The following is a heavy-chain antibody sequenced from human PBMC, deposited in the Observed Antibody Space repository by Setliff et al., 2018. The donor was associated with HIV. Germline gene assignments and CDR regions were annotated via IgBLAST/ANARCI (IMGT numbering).Heavy chain of an antibody. CDR3: ARRLLRGVRGPPCFDY. CDR2: IYYSGST. CDR1: GGSISSKSYY. D-gene: IGHD3-10*01. Sequence: PSETLSLTCTVSGGSISSKSYYWGWIRQPPGKGLEWIGSIYYSGSTYYNPSLKSRATVSVDTSKNQFSLILTSVTAADTAVYYCARRLLRGVRGPPCFDYWGQGTLVTVSS. J-gene: IGHJ4*02. V-gene: IGHV4-39*01.